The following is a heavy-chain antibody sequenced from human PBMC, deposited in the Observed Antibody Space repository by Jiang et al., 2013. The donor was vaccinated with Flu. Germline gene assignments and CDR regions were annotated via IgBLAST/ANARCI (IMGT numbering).Heavy chain of an antibody. D-gene: IGHD4-17*01. CDR1: GYTFTSYY. J-gene: IGHJ6*02. CDR2: INPSGGST. V-gene: IGHV1-46*01. Sequence: VQLVESGAEVKKPGASVKVSCKASGYTFTSYYMHWVRQAPGQGLEWMGIINPSGGSTSYAQKFQGRVTMTRDTSTSTVYMELSSLRSEDTAVYYCASLDRDYGDRSYYYYYGMDVWGQGTTVTVSS. CDR3: ASLDRDYGDRSYYYYYGMDV.